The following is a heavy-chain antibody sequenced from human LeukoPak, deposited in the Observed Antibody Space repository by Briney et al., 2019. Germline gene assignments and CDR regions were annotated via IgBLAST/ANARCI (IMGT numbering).Heavy chain of an antibody. CDR1: GFTFRDYV. CDR2: IRSKGHGGTT. J-gene: IGHJ4*02. Sequence: GGSLRLSCTASGFTFRDYVMSWVRQAPGKGLEWVGFIRSKGHGGTTEYAASVKGRFTISRDDSKSIAFLQMNTLKTEDTAVYYCTTSLGYCSSTRCFDFDSWGQGTLVSVSS. CDR3: TTSLGYCSSTRCFDFDS. V-gene: IGHV3-49*04. D-gene: IGHD2-2*01.